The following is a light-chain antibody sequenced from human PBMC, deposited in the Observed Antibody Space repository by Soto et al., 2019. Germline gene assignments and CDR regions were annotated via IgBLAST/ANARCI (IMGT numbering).Light chain of an antibody. Sequence: QSALTQPPSASGSPGQSVTISCTGTSSDVGNYNLVSWYQQHPGQAPKLMIYEVTVRPSGVPDRFSGSMSGNTASLNVYVLQAEDEADYYCTSFAGNNNFYVFGTGTQLTVL. J-gene: IGLJ1*01. CDR3: TSFAGNNNFYV. CDR1: SSDVGNYNL. V-gene: IGLV2-8*01. CDR2: EVT.